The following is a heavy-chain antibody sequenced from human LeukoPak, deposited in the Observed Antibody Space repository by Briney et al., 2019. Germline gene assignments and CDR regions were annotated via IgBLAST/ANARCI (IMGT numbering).Heavy chain of an antibody. Sequence: ASMKVSCKASGYTFTNFDINWVRQATGQGLEWMGWMNPNTGNAGYAQKFQDRVTITWDASITTAYMDLRSLRSEDTAVYNCARVGYSNSYDYWGQGTLVTVSS. D-gene: IGHD1-26*01. CDR3: ARVGYSNSYDY. J-gene: IGHJ4*02. CDR2: MNPNTGNA. CDR1: GYTFTNFD. V-gene: IGHV1-8*01.